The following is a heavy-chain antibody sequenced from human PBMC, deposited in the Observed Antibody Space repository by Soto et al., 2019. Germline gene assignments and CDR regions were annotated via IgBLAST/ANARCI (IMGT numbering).Heavy chain of an antibody. D-gene: IGHD4-17*01. CDR1: GYTFTSYY. J-gene: IGHJ4*02. V-gene: IGHV1-46*03. Sequence: ASVKVSCKASGYTFTSYYMHWVRQAPGQGLEWMGIINPSGGSTSYAQKFQGRVTMTRDTSTSTVYMERSSLRPEDTAVYSCARDPNDYGASAFAYRGQRTLVPVSS. CDR2: INPSGGST. CDR3: ARDPNDYGASAFAY.